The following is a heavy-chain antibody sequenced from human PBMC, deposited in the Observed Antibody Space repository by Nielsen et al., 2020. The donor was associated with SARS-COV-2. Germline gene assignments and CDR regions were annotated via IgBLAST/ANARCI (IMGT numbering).Heavy chain of an antibody. V-gene: IGHV3-33*08. J-gene: IGHJ6*02. D-gene: IGHD5-12*01. CDR1: GFTFSSYG. Sequence: GGSLRLSCAASGFTFSSYGMHWVRQAPGKGLEWVAVIWYDGSNKYYADSVKGRFTISRDNAKNSLYLQMNSLRAEDTAVYYCARDLYSGYDPYYYYGMDVWGQGTTVTVSS. CDR3: ARDLYSGYDPYYYYGMDV. CDR2: IWYDGSNK.